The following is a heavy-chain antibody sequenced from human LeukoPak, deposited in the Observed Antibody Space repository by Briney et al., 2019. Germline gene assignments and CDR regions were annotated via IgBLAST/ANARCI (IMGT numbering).Heavy chain of an antibody. J-gene: IGHJ5*02. D-gene: IGHD3-3*01. Sequence: GESLKISCKGSGYSFTTHRIVWVRQMPGKGLEWMGIIYPGDSDTRYSPSFQGQVTISVDKSISTAYLQWSSLKASDTAMYYCARAISPSGVIDPWGQGTLVTVSS. CDR3: ARAISPSGVIDP. V-gene: IGHV5-51*01. CDR2: IYPGDSDT. CDR1: GYSFTTHR.